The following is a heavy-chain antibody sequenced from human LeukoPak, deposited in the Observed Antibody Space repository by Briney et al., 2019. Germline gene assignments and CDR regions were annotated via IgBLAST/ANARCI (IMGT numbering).Heavy chain of an antibody. CDR2: IGGSGAGT. D-gene: IGHD3-22*01. CDR1: GFTFSSSA. V-gene: IGHV3-23*01. CDR3: VTTLHSGYYDLY. Sequence: PGGSLRLSCAASGFTFSSSAMSWVRQAPGKGLEWVSGIGGSGAGTYYAVPVKGRFTISRDNSKNTLYLQMNSLRAEDTAVYYCVTTLHSGYYDLYWGQGTLVTVSS. J-gene: IGHJ4*02.